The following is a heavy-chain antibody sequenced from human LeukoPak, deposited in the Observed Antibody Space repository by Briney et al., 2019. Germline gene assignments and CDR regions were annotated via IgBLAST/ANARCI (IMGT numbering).Heavy chain of an antibody. CDR3: ARVTYYDFWSGYYHY. CDR2: IKQDGSEK. D-gene: IGHD3-3*01. CDR1: GFTFSSYW. J-gene: IGHJ4*02. Sequence: GGSLRLSCAASGFTFSSYWMSWVRQAPGKGLEWVANIKQDGSEKYYVDSVKGRFTISRDNAKSSLYLQMNSLRAEDTAVYYCARVTYYDFWSGYYHYWGQGTLVTVSS. V-gene: IGHV3-7*01.